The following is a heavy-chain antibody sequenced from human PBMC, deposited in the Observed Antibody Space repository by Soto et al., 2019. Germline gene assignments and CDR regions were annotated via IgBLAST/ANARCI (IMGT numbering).Heavy chain of an antibody. V-gene: IGHV2-26*01. Sequence: ASGPTLVNPTETLTLTCTVSGFSLSNARMGVSWIRQPPGKALEWLAHIFSNDEKSYSTSLKSRLTISKDTSKSQVVLTMTNMDPVDTATYYCARIKAYYYYGMDVWGQGTTVTVSS. CDR2: IFSNDEK. CDR1: GFSLSNARMG. J-gene: IGHJ6*02. CDR3: ARIKAYYYYGMDV.